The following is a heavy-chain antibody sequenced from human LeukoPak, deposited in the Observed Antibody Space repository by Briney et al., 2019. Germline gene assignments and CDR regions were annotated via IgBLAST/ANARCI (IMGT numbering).Heavy chain of an antibody. CDR1: GYTFTSYG. CDR2: ISAYNGNT. Sequence: ASVKVSCKASGYTFTSYGISWVRQAPGQGLEWMGWISAYNGNTNYAQKLQGRVTMTTDTSTSTAYMELRRLRSDDTAVYYCARRLAAAGNNWFDPWGQGTLVTVSS. V-gene: IGHV1-18*01. D-gene: IGHD6-13*01. J-gene: IGHJ5*02. CDR3: ARRLAAAGNNWFDP.